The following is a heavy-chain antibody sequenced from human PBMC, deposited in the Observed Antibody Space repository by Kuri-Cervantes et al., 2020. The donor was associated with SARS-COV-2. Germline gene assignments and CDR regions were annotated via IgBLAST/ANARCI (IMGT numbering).Heavy chain of an antibody. Sequence: ASVQVSCKASGYTFTSYDINWVRQATGQGLEWMGWMNPNSGIAGYAQKFQGRVTLTRDTTIGTDYMELDSLRSEDTAVYYCAFVRPSSTHYDYWGQGTLVTVSS. CDR1: GYTFTSYD. D-gene: IGHD6-6*01. J-gene: IGHJ4*02. CDR3: AFVRPSSTHYDY. CDR2: MNPNSGIA. V-gene: IGHV1-8*01.